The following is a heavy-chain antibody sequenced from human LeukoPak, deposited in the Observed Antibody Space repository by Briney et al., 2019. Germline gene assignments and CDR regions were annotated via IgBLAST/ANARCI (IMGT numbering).Heavy chain of an antibody. D-gene: IGHD3-10*01. CDR2: IKSKTDGGTT. J-gene: IGHJ4*02. V-gene: IGHV3-15*01. CDR1: GGSFSGYY. CDR3: TTGLFYYGSGSYYKRDY. Sequence: ETLSLTCAVYGGSFSGYYWSWIRQPPGKGLEWVGRIKSKTDGGTTDYAAPVKGRFTISRDDSKNTLYLQMNSLKTEDTAVYYCTTGLFYYGSGSYYKRDYWGQGTLVTVSS.